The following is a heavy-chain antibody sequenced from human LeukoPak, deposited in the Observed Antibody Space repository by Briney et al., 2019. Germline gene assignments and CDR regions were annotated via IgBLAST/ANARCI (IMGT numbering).Heavy chain of an antibody. Sequence: GGSLRLSCAASGFTFSSYSMNWVRQAPGKGLEWVSSISSSSSYIYYADSVKGRFTISRDNAKNSLYLQMNSLRAEDTAVYYCARFYCDSSGYYCLDYWGQGTLVTVSS. CDR2: ISSSSSYI. CDR1: GFTFSSYS. CDR3: ARFYCDSSGYYCLDY. J-gene: IGHJ4*02. V-gene: IGHV3-21*01. D-gene: IGHD3-22*01.